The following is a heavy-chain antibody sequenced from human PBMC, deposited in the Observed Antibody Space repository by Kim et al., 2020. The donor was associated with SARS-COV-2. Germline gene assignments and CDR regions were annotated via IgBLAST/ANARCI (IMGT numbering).Heavy chain of an antibody. D-gene: IGHD3-9*01. Sequence: ASVKVSCKASGYTFTSYGISWVRQAPGQGLEWMGWISAYNGNTNYAQKLQGRVTMTTDTSTSTAYMELRSLRSDDTAVYYCARDIFEGPGDLYYDILTGPNYYYYGMDVWGQGTTVTVSS. V-gene: IGHV1-18*01. J-gene: IGHJ6*02. CDR1: GYTFTSYG. CDR3: ARDIFEGPGDLYYDILTGPNYYYYGMDV. CDR2: ISAYNGNT.